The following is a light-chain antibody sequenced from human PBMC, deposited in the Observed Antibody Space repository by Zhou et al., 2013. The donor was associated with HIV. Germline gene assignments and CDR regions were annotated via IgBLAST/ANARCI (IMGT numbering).Light chain of an antibody. CDR1: SSNIGNNY. CDR2: DNN. V-gene: IGLV1-51*01. CDR3: GTWDSGLSAVV. Sequence: QSVLTQPPSVSAAPGQKVTISCSGSSSNIGNNYVSWYQQFPGTAPKLLIYDNNKRPSGIPDRFSGSKSGTSATLGITGLQTGDEADYYCGTWDSGLSAVVFGGGTMLTVL. J-gene: IGLJ2*01.